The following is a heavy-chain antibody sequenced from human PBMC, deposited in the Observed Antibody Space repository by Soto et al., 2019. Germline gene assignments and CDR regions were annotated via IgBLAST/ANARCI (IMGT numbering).Heavy chain of an antibody. CDR2: ISSSASHI. CDR3: ARGYTGYCSGGTCYWFDP. J-gene: IGHJ5*02. D-gene: IGHD2-15*01. Sequence: EVQLVESGGGLVKPGGSLRLSCAASGFSFSSYSMNWVCQAPGKGLEWVSSISSSASHINYADSVKGRFTISRDNAKKSLYLQMNSLRAGDTAVYYCARGYTGYCSGGTCYWFDPWGQGTLVTVSS. CDR1: GFSFSSYS. V-gene: IGHV3-21*01.